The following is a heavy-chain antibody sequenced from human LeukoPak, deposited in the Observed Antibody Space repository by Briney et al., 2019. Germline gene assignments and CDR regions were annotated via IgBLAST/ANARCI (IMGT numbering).Heavy chain of an antibody. Sequence: GESLKISCKGSGYSFTNYWIGWVRQMPGKGLEWMGIIYPGDSDTRYSPSFQGHVTISADKCISTAYPQWGSLKASDTAMYYCARSQGYCRGGSCLQGDWFDPWGQGTLVTVSS. D-gene: IGHD2-15*01. V-gene: IGHV5-51*01. CDR2: IYPGDSDT. J-gene: IGHJ5*02. CDR3: ARSQGYCRGGSCLQGDWFDP. CDR1: GYSFTNYW.